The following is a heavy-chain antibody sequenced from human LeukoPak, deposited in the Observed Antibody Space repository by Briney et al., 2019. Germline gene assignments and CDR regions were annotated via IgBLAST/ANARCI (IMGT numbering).Heavy chain of an antibody. Sequence: SETLSLTCTVSGGSISSYYWSWIRQPPGKGLEWIGYIYYSGSTNYNPSLKSRVTISVDTSKNQFSLKLSSVTAADTAVYYCASTYCSSTSCYAVYMDVWGKGTTVTVSS. V-gene: IGHV4-59*08. CDR2: IYYSGST. D-gene: IGHD2-2*01. CDR3: ASTYCSSTSCYAVYMDV. CDR1: GGSISSYY. J-gene: IGHJ6*03.